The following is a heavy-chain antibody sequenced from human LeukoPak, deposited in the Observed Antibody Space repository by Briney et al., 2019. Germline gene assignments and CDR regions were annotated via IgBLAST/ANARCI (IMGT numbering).Heavy chain of an antibody. CDR3: ARVKNYDFWSGYEYPDNPSEFDY. Sequence: EASVKVSCKASGYTFTSYAMNWVRQAPGQGLEWMGWISAYNGNTNYAQKLQGRVTMTTDTSTSTAYMELRSLRSDDTAVYYCARVKNYDFWSGYEYPDNPSEFDYWGQGTLVTVSS. J-gene: IGHJ4*02. D-gene: IGHD3-3*01. CDR1: GYTFTSYA. CDR2: ISAYNGNT. V-gene: IGHV1-18*01.